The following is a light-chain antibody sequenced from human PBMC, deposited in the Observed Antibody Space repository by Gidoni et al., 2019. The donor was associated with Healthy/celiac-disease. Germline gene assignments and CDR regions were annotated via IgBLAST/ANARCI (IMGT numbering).Light chain of an antibody. CDR1: QSISSY. CDR2: AAS. CDR3: QQSYSTPPCT. Sequence: DIQMTQSPSSLSASVGDRVTITCRASQSISSYLNWYQQKPGKAPKLLIYAASSLQSGVPSRFSGSGSGTDCTLTISSLQPEDFATYYCQQSYSTPPCTFGQGTKLEIK. V-gene: IGKV1-39*01. J-gene: IGKJ2*02.